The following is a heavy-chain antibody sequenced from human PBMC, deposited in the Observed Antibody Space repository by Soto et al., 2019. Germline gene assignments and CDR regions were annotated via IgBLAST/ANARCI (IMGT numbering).Heavy chain of an antibody. CDR2: SSNSGSFT. CDR1: VFTLSDHY. CDR3: VKSGDNYNLLDY. J-gene: IGHJ4*02. V-gene: IGHV3-11*06. D-gene: IGHD1-1*01. Sequence: GWSLRLSCSASVFTLSDHYMSWSRQAPGKGLEWIGYSSNSGSFTRYADSVKGRFSISRDNAKSSLYLQISSLRGDDTATYYCVKSGDNYNLLDYWGQGTPVTVSS.